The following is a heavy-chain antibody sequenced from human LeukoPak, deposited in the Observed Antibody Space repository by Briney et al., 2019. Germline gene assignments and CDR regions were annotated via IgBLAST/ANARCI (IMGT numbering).Heavy chain of an antibody. V-gene: IGHV3-74*01. Sequence: GGSLRLSCAASGFSITNYWMHWVRQAPGRGLVWVSHINSDGRRTTYADSVKGRFTIFRDNAKNTLYLQMSSLRAEDTAVYFCARDVRYGSDCWGQGTLVTVSS. CDR1: GFSITNYW. D-gene: IGHD4-17*01. J-gene: IGHJ4*02. CDR3: ARDVRYGSDC. CDR2: INSDGRRT.